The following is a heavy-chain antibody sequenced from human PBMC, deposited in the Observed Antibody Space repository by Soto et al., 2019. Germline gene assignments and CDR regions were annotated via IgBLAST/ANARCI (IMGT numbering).Heavy chain of an antibody. Sequence: QVQLQQWGAGLLKPSETLSLTCAVYGGSFSGYYWSWIRQSPGKGLEWIGEINHSGSTNYNPSLKSRVTISVDTSQNQFSLKLSSVTAADTAVYYCARPAIMAARYYFDYWGQGTLVTVSS. J-gene: IGHJ4*02. CDR3: ARPAIMAARYYFDY. CDR2: INHSGST. D-gene: IGHD6-25*01. CDR1: GGSFSGYY. V-gene: IGHV4-34*01.